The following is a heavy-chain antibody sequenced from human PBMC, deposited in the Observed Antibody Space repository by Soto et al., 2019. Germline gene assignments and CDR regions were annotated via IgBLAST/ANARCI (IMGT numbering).Heavy chain of an antibody. V-gene: IGHV3-33*06. Sequence: GGSLRLSCAASGFTFSSYGMHWVRQAPGKGLEWVAVIWFDGSNKFYADSVKGRFTISRDNSKNTVSLQMNSLRDEDSAAYYCAKDSHWAIISPTHDYWGHGTLVTVSS. CDR2: IWFDGSNK. J-gene: IGHJ4*01. CDR1: GFTFSSYG. CDR3: AKDSHWAIISPTHDY. D-gene: IGHD2-2*01.